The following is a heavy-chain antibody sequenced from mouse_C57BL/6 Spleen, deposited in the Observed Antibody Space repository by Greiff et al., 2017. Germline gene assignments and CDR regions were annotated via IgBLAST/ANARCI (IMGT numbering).Heavy chain of an antibody. CDR2: IYPSDSET. CDR1: GYTFTSYW. V-gene: IGHV1-61*01. CDR3: AREENYYGGYYAMDY. Sequence: QVQLQQSGAELVRPGSSVKLSCKASGYTFTSYWMDWVKQRPGQGLEWIGNIYPSDSETHYNQKFKDKATLTVDKSSSTAYMQLSSLTSEDSAVYYCAREENYYGGYYAMDYWGQGTSVTVSS. D-gene: IGHD1-1*01. J-gene: IGHJ4*01.